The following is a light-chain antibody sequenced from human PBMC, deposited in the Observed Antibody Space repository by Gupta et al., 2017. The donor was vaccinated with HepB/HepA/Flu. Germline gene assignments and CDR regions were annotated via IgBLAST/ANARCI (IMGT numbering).Light chain of an antibody. J-gene: IGKJ3*01. CDR2: AAS. V-gene: IGKV1-27*01. CDR3: QNYKSVPLT. CDR1: HDIGTY. Sequence: DIQMTQSPSSLSASVGDRVTITCRASHDIGTYLAWYRQKPGKVTEVLIFAASTLQSGVPSRFSGSGSGTDFTLTIINLQPDDLATYYCQNYKSVPLTFGPGTTV.